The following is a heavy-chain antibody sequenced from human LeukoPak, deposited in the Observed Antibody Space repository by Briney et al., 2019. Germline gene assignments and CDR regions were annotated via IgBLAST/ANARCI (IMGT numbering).Heavy chain of an antibody. Sequence: GGSLRLSCAASGFTFDDYAMHWVRQAPGKGLEWVSGISWNSGSIGYADSVKGRFIISRDNAKNSLYLQMNSLSAEDTALYYCAKDPRAIAVAGTFDYWGQGTLVTVSS. CDR2: ISWNSGSI. CDR3: AKDPRAIAVAGTFDY. D-gene: IGHD6-19*01. J-gene: IGHJ4*02. CDR1: GFTFDDYA. V-gene: IGHV3-9*01.